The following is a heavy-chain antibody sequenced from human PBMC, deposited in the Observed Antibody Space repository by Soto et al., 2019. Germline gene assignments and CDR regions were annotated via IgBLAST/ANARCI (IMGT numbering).Heavy chain of an antibody. Sequence: ASVKVSCKASGYTFTSYGISWVRQAPGQGLEWMGWISAYNGNTNYAQKLQGRVTMTTDTSTSTAYMELRSLRSDDTAVYYCARDSVVPAATNYYYYGMDVWGQGTTVPVSS. V-gene: IGHV1-18*04. CDR2: ISAYNGNT. D-gene: IGHD2-2*01. CDR1: GYTFTSYG. CDR3: ARDSVVPAATNYYYYGMDV. J-gene: IGHJ6*02.